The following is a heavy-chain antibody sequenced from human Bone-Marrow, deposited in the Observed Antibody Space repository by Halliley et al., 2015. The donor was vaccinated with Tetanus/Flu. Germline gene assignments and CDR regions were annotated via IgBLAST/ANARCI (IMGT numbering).Heavy chain of an antibody. V-gene: IGHV3-23*01. CDR2: ITAGGDGT. CDR1: GFTFNDYA. J-gene: IGHJ4*02. D-gene: IGHD4-17*01. Sequence: SLRLSCAASGFTFNDYAMSWVRQTPGKGLEWVSSITAGGDGTFYADSVTGRFTISRDNSRNSLHLQMNSLRAEDTAVYYCAKMYGDYQEENFDFWGQGALVTVSS. CDR3: AKMYGDYQEENFDF.